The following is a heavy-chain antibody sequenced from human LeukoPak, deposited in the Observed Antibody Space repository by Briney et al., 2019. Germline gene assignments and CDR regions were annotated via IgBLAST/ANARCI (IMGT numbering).Heavy chain of an antibody. Sequence: GGSLRLSCAASGFTFSNAWMSWVRQAPGKGLEWVGRIKSKTDGGTTDYAAPVKGRFTISRDDSKNTLYLQMNSLRAEDTAVYYCARVVVGTTTRLDYFDYWGQGTLVTVSS. V-gene: IGHV3-15*01. CDR3: ARVVVGTTTRLDYFDY. J-gene: IGHJ4*02. D-gene: IGHD1-26*01. CDR2: IKSKTDGGTT. CDR1: GFTFSNAW.